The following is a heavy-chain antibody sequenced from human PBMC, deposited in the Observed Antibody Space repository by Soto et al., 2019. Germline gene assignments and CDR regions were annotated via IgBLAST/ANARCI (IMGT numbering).Heavy chain of an antibody. Sequence: EVQLVESGGGLVQPGGSLRLSCAASGFTFSSYEMNWVRQAPGKGLEWVSYISSSGSTIYYADSVKGRFTISRDNAKNSLYLQMNSLRAEDTAVYYCARGAAGFGPAVAGGVSGYWGQGTLVTVSS. J-gene: IGHJ4*02. D-gene: IGHD6-19*01. CDR2: ISSSGSTI. CDR1: GFTFSSYE. CDR3: ARGAAGFGPAVAGGVSGY. V-gene: IGHV3-48*03.